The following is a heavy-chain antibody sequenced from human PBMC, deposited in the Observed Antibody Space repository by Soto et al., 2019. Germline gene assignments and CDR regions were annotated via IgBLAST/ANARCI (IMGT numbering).Heavy chain of an antibody. CDR1: GGSISSGGYS. CDR3: ARDQSSGNDAFDI. Sequence: PWETLSLTCAVSGGSISSGGYSWSWIRQPPGKGLEWIGYIYHSGSTYYNPSLKSRVTISVDRSKNQFSLKLSSVTAADTAVYYCARDQSSGNDAFDIWGQGTMVTVSS. CDR2: IYHSGST. D-gene: IGHD3-22*01. J-gene: IGHJ3*02. V-gene: IGHV4-30-2*01.